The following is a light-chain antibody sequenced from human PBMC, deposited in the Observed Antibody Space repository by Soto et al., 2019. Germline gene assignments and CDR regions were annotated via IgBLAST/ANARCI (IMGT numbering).Light chain of an antibody. CDR1: SSDVGKYDY. J-gene: IGLJ1*01. V-gene: IGLV2-8*01. CDR3: SSYTSSSTQV. Sequence: QSVLTQPPSASGSPGQSVTISCTGTSSDVGKYDYVSWFQHHPGKAPKLIIYEVSKRPSGVPDRFSGSKSGSTASLTVSGLQTEDEADYYCSSYTSSSTQVFGTGTKVTVL. CDR2: EVS.